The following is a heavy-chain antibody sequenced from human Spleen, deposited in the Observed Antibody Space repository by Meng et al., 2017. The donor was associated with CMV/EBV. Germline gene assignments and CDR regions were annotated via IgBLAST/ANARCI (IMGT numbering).Heavy chain of an antibody. Sequence: ESLKISCEASGFTFSAYAMHWVRKASGKGLAWVGRIRSKANSYATAYAASVKGRFTISRDDSKITLYLQVNSLKTEDTAVYYCTTDSDFWITFEFYWGQGTLVTVSS. CDR3: TTDSDFWITFEFY. CDR1: GFTFSAYA. CDR2: IRSKANSYAT. V-gene: IGHV3-73*01. J-gene: IGHJ4*02. D-gene: IGHD3-3*01.